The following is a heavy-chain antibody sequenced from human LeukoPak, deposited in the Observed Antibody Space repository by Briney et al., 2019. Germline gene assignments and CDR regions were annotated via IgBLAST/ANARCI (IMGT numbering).Heavy chain of an antibody. CDR1: GYTFTGYY. Sequence: ASVKVSCKAYGYTFTGYYMHWVRQAPGQGLEWMGWINPNSGGTNYAQKFQGRVTMTRDTSISTAYMELSRLRSDDTAVYYCARREWELDAFDIWGQGTMVTVSS. V-gene: IGHV1-2*02. CDR2: INPNSGGT. J-gene: IGHJ3*02. D-gene: IGHD1-26*01. CDR3: ARREWELDAFDI.